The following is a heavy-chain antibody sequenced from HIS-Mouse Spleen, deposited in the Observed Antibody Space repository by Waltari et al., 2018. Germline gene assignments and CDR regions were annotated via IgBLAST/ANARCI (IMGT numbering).Heavy chain of an antibody. Sequence: QVQLVDSGGGVVQPGRSLRLSCAASGFTFSSYAMHWVRQPPGKGLEWVAVISYDGSNKYYADSVKGRFTISRDNSKNTLYLQMNSLRAEDTAVYYCARGFVDTAMVDYWGQGTLVTVSS. CDR2: ISYDGSNK. J-gene: IGHJ4*02. CDR3: ARGFVDTAMVDY. CDR1: GFTFSSYA. V-gene: IGHV3-30-3*01. D-gene: IGHD5-18*01.